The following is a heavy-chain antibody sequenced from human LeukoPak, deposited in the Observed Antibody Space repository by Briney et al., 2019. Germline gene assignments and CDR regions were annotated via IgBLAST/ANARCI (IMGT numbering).Heavy chain of an antibody. Sequence: GGSLRLSCAASGFTFSSYEMNWVRQAPGKGLEWVSYISSSGNTIYYADSVKGRFTISRDNAKNSLYLQMSSLRDEDTAVYYCARDRVVPATIDHYYYYMDVWGKGTTVTISS. V-gene: IGHV3-48*03. CDR1: GFTFSSYE. D-gene: IGHD2-2*02. J-gene: IGHJ6*03. CDR3: ARDRVVPATIDHYYYYMDV. CDR2: ISSSGNTI.